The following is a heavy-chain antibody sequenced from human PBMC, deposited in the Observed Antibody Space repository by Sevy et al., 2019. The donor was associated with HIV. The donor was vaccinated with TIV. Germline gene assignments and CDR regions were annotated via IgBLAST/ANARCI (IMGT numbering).Heavy chain of an antibody. CDR3: ARYYEEISGYNYFDY. D-gene: IGHD3-22*01. V-gene: IGHV4-61*02. Sequence: SETLSLTCTVPGDSISSGGYYWSWIRQPAGRGLEWIGRIYISGSTKYNPSLKSRVTISLDTSKNQFSLKLSSVTAADTAVYYCARYYEEISGYNYFDYWGQGTLVTVPQ. J-gene: IGHJ4*02. CDR1: GDSISSGGYY. CDR2: IYISGST.